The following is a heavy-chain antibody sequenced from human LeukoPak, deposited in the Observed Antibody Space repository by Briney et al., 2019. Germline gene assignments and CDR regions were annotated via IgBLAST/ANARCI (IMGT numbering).Heavy chain of an antibody. CDR1: GYTFTGYY. D-gene: IGHD1-26*01. Sequence: GASVKVSCEASGYTFTGYYMHWVRQAPGQGLEWMGWINPNSGGTNYAQKFQGRVTMTRDTSISTAYMELSRLRSDDTAVYYCARDPPFSKWELPSDYWGQGTLVTVSS. CDR3: ARDPPFSKWELPSDY. V-gene: IGHV1-2*02. CDR2: INPNSGGT. J-gene: IGHJ4*02.